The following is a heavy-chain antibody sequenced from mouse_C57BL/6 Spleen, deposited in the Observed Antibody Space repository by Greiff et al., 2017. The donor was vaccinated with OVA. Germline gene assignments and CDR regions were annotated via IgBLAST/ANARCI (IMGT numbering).Heavy chain of an antibody. Sequence: QVQLQQPGAELVTPGASVKMSCKASGYTFTSYWITWVKQRPGQGLEWIGDIYPGSGSTNYNEKFKSKATLTVDTSSSTAYMPLSSLTSEDSAVYYCARGSSYGSFFFDYWGQGTTLTVSS. CDR3: ARGSSYGSFFFDY. D-gene: IGHD1-1*01. V-gene: IGHV1-55*01. CDR1: GYTFTSYW. CDR2: IYPGSGST. J-gene: IGHJ2*01.